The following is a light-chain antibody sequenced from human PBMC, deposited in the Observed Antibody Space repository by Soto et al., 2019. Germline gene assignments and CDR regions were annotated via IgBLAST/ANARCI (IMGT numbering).Light chain of an antibody. CDR2: DVS. Sequence: QSALTQPASVSGSPGPSITISCTVTSSDVGGYKHVSWYQHHPGKAPKLMIYDVSNRPSGVSNRFSGSKSGYKASLTISGLQAEDEADYYCHSQRRSGTRVFGTGTKLTVL. CDR3: HSQRRSGTRV. CDR1: SSDVGGYKH. V-gene: IGLV2-14*03. J-gene: IGLJ1*01.